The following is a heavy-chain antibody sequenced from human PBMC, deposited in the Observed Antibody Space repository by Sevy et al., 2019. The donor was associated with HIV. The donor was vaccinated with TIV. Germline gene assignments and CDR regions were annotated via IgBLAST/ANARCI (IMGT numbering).Heavy chain of an antibody. CDR1: GGSISSYY. J-gene: IGHJ4*02. CDR2: IYYSGST. D-gene: IGHD5-18*01. Sequence: SETLSLTCTVSGGSISSYYWSWIRQPPGKGLEWIGYIYYSGSTNYNPSLKSRVTISVDTSKNQFSLNLSSVTAADTAVYYCARGVAPYSYCYRDHHGGFDYWGQGTLVTVSS. CDR3: ARGVAPYSYCYRDHHGGFDY. V-gene: IGHV4-59*01.